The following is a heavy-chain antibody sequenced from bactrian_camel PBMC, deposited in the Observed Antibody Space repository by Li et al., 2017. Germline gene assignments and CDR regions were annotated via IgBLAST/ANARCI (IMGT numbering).Heavy chain of an antibody. V-gene: IGHV3S1*01. J-gene: IGHJ4*01. CDR3: AKGLGPIVTGPNF. Sequence: HVQLVESGGGSVQAGGSLRLSCAASGYTPSSYSMGWYRQYLGKEREGVAAIDSAGRTYYADSVKGRFTISRDNVKNTLSLQLSNLKFEDTGMYYCAKGLGPIVTGPNFWGQGTQVTVS. CDR1: GYTPSSYS. CDR2: IDSAGRT. D-gene: IGHD6*01.